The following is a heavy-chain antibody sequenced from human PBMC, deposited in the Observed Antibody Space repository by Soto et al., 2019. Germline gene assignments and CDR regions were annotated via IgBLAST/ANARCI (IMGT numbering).Heavy chain of an antibody. CDR3: AKGIIAALIDY. J-gene: IGHJ4*02. Sequence: GGSLRLSCTAFGFTFSSNAMNWVRQAPGKGLKWVSGISGSGGSTYYAESVKGRFTISRDTSKNTLYLQMNSLRAEDTAVYYCAKGIIAALIDYWGQRTLVTVSS. CDR1: GFTFSSNA. V-gene: IGHV3-23*01. CDR2: ISGSGGST. D-gene: IGHD6-13*01.